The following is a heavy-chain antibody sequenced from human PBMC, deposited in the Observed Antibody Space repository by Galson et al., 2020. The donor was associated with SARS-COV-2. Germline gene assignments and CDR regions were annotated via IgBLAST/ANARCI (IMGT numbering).Heavy chain of an antibody. J-gene: IGHJ5*02. CDR2: ICCSGST. Sequence: SETLSLTCTVSGGSISSNNYYWVWIRQPPGKGLEWIGSICCSGSTYYNPSLESRVTISLHTSKNQFSLKLSSVTAADTAVYYCARSGYCSGGSCYSLSFSDPWGQGTLVTVSS. V-gene: IGHV4-39*07. CDR1: GGSISSNNYY. CDR3: ARSGYCSGGSCYSLSFSDP. D-gene: IGHD2-15*01.